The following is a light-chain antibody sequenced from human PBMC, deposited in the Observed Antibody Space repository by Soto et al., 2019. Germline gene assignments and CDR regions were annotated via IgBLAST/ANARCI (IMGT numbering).Light chain of an antibody. CDR1: QSVSSSY. J-gene: IGKJ5*01. CDR2: GAS. Sequence: EIVLTQSPGTLSLSPGTRSTLACMAVQSVSSSYLAWYQQKPGQAPRLLIYGASSRATGIPDRFSGSGSVTDFTLTVSSLEPEEFALYYCQQRSNWPPEITFGQGTRLEIK. CDR3: QQRSNWPPEIT. V-gene: IGKV3D-20*02.